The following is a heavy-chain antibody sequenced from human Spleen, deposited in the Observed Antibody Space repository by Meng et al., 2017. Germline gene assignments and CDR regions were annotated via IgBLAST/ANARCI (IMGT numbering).Heavy chain of an antibody. CDR3: ARVGRVGTAMPYGMDV. CDR1: GGSISSYY. CDR2: IYYSGST. V-gene: IGHV4-59*12. J-gene: IGHJ6*02. D-gene: IGHD5-18*01. Sequence: SETLSLTCTVSGGSISSYYRSWIRQPPGKGLEWIGYIYYSGSTNYNPSPKSRVTISVDTSKNQFSLKLSSVTAADTAVYYCARVGRVGTAMPYGMDVWGQGTTVTVSS.